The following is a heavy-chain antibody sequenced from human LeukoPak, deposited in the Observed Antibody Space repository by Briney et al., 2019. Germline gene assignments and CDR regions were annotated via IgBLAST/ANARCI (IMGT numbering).Heavy chain of an antibody. CDR2: IYTNGSI. D-gene: IGHD5-18*01. V-gene: IGHV4-61*02. Sequence: SETLSLTCTASGGSIRSDSNYWSWNRQPAGKGLESIGRIYTNGSINYNPSLKSRVAISVFTSKNQFSLKLRSVTAADMGVYYCARVNPPRYSYAYYMDVWGKGTTVTVSS. CDR3: ARVNPPRYSYAYYMDV. J-gene: IGHJ6*03. CDR1: GGSIRSDSNY.